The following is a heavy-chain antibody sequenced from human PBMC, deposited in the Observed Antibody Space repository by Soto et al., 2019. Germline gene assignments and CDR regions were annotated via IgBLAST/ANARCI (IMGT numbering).Heavy chain of an antibody. Sequence: CKGSGYSFTSYWISWVRQMPGKGLEWMGRIDPSDSYTNYSPSFQGHVTISADKSISTAYLQWSSLKASDTAMYYCARQDYGVYYYYGMDVWGQGTTVTISS. D-gene: IGHD4-17*01. V-gene: IGHV5-10-1*01. CDR3: ARQDYGVYYYYGMDV. J-gene: IGHJ6*02. CDR2: IDPSDSYT. CDR1: GYSFTSYW.